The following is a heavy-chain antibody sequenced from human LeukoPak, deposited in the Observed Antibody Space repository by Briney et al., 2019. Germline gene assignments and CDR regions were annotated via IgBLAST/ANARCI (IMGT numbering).Heavy chain of an antibody. J-gene: IGHJ5*02. Sequence: ASVKVSCKASGYTFTSYDINWVRQATGQGLEWMGWMNPNSGNTGYAQKFQGRVTMTRDTSISTAYMELSRLRSDDTAVYYCARDLGDQANWFDPWGQGTLVTVSS. V-gene: IGHV1-8*01. CDR2: MNPNSGNT. CDR1: GYTFTSYD. CDR3: ARDLGDQANWFDP. D-gene: IGHD4-17*01.